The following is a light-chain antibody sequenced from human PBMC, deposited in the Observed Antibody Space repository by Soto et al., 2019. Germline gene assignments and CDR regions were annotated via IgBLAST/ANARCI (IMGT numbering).Light chain of an antibody. CDR3: HYRSHWLS. CDR1: QSISSY. Sequence: EIVLTQSPATLSLSPGDRATLSCRASQSISSYLAWYQQRPGQAPRLLIYDASNRDTGIPARFSGSGSGTDLTLTISSLEPGDFAIYYCHYRSHWLSFGGGTKVEI. V-gene: IGKV3-11*01. CDR2: DAS. J-gene: IGKJ4*01.